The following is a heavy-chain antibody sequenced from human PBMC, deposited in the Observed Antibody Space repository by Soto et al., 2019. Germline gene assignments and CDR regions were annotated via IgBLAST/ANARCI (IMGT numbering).Heavy chain of an antibody. J-gene: IGHJ6*02. V-gene: IGHV3-30-3*01. CDR1: GFTFSSYV. CDR3: ARAGCDGGSCYTLVGLRYGMDV. D-gene: IGHD2-15*01. Sequence: QVQLVESGGGVVQPGRSLRLSCAAPGFTFSSYVMYWVRQAPGKGLEWVAVISYDGRNKHYADSVKGRFTISRDNSKNTLNLQMNSLRAEDTAVYYCARAGCDGGSCYTLVGLRYGMDVWGQGTTVTVSS. CDR2: ISYDGRNK.